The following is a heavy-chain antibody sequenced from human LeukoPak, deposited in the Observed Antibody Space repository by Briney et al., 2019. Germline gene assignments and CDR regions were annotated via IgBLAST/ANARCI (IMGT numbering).Heavy chain of an antibody. Sequence: SETLFLTCTVSGGSISDHYWSWIRQPSGKGLEWIGRIYSSGSANYSPSLKSRVSMSVDTSNNYFSLNLTSVTAADTALYFCAIDVRYASGWSTPESWGQGILVTVSS. V-gene: IGHV4-4*07. J-gene: IGHJ5*02. CDR2: IYSSGSA. CDR3: AIDVRYASGWSTPES. CDR1: GGSISDHY. D-gene: IGHD6-19*01.